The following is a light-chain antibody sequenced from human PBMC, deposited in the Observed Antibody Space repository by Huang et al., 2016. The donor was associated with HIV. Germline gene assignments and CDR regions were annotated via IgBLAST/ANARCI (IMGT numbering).Light chain of an antibody. V-gene: IGKV3-11*01. CDR3: QQRSNRPLT. CDR2: DAA. Sequence: EIVLTQSPATLSLSPGERATLSCRASQSVNTFLAWYQQKPGQAPRLLIYDAANSATGIPARFSVSGSGTDFTLTISSLEPEDFAVYYCQQRSNRPLTFGGGTKVEIK. CDR1: QSVNTF. J-gene: IGKJ4*01.